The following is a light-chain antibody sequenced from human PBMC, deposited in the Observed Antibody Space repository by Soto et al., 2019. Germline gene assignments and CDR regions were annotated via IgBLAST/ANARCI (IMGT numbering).Light chain of an antibody. CDR3: CSYAGNYACV. J-gene: IGLJ3*02. V-gene: IGLV2-11*01. Sequence: QSALTHPRSVSGSPGQSVTISCTGTDSDVGGYDYVSWYQQHPGKAPKLMIFDVTKRPSGVPDRFSGSKSGNTASLTISGLQAEDEADYGCCSYAGNYACVFGGGTKLTVL. CDR2: DVT. CDR1: DSDVGGYDY.